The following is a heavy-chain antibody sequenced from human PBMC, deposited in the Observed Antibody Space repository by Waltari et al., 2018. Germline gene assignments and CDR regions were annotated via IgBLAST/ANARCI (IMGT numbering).Heavy chain of an antibody. CDR3: ARGTVASTIPLDY. D-gene: IGHD1-1*01. CDR1: GGSISSGSYY. J-gene: IGHJ4*02. Sequence: QVQLQESGPGLVKPSQTLSLTCTVSGGSISSGSYYWSWIRQPAGKGLEWIGRIYTRGSTNYTPSLKSRVTISVDTSKTQFSLKLSSVTAADTAVYYCARGTVASTIPLDYWGQGTLVTVSS. V-gene: IGHV4-61*02. CDR2: IYTRGST.